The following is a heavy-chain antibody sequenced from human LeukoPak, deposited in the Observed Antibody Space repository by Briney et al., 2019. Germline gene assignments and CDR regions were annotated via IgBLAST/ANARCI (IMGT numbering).Heavy chain of an antibody. J-gene: IGHJ3*02. D-gene: IGHD3-22*01. CDR2: IKQGESER. V-gene: IGHV3-7*04. Sequence: PGGSLGLSCAASGFTFRSYRMNWVRQAPGKGLEWVASIKQGESERYYVDSVNGRFTIPRDNAKNSLYLQMNSLRAEDTAVYYCARGDNSAFDIGGQGTVVTVSS. CDR3: ARGDNSAFDI. CDR1: GFTFRSYR.